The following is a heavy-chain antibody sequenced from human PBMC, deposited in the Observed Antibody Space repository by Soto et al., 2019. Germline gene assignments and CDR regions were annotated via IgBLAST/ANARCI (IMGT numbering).Heavy chain of an antibody. CDR3: ARQGFGVLHGLVGV. V-gene: IGHV4-39*01. CDR1: GASINSGDYY. J-gene: IGHJ6*02. D-gene: IGHD3-10*01. Sequence: SETLSLTCTVSGASINSGDYYWGWIRQPPGKGLEWIGTIYSGGSAFYNPALKSRVYMPVDTSQNQFSLNLTSVTAADTAVYYCARQGFGVLHGLVGVWGQGTTVTVSS. CDR2: IYSGGSA.